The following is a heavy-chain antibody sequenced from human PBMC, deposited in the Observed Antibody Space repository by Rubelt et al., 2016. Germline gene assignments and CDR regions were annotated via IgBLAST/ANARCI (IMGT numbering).Heavy chain of an antibody. CDR3: ARGFLSFYYFDY. J-gene: IGHJ4*02. V-gene: IGHV4-59*12. Sequence: QVQLQESGPGLVKPSETLSLTCTVSGGSISSYYWSWIRQPPGKGLEWIGYIYYSGSTNYNPSLKSRVTISVDTSKNQFSLKLSCVTAADTAVYYCARGFLSFYYFDYWGQGTLVTVSS. CDR1: GGSISSYY. CDR2: IYYSGST.